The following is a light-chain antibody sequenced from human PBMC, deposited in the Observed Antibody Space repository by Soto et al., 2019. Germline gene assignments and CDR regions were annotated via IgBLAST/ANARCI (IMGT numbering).Light chain of an antibody. CDR3: QQYNSYTWT. J-gene: IGKJ1*01. CDR1: QSISSW. CDR2: DAS. Sequence: DIQMTQSPSTLSASLVYRFTITCPASQSISSWLAWYQQKPGKAPKLLIYDASSLESGVPSRFSGSGSGTEFTLTISSLQPDDFATYYCQQYNSYTWTFGQGTKVDIK. V-gene: IGKV1-5*01.